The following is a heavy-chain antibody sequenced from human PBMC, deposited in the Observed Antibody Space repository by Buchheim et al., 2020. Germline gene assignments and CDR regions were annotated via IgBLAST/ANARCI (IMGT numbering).Heavy chain of an antibody. V-gene: IGHV3-30-3*01. CDR3: ARDKGSSGWTPCFDY. CDR2: ISYDGSNK. CDR1: GFTFSSYA. D-gene: IGHD6-19*01. Sequence: QVQLVESGGGVVQPGRSLRLSCAASGFTFSSYAMHWVRQAPGKGLEWVAVISYDGSNKYYADSVKGRFTISRDNSKNTLYLQMNSRRAEDTAVYYCARDKGSSGWTPCFDYWGQGTL. J-gene: IGHJ4*02.